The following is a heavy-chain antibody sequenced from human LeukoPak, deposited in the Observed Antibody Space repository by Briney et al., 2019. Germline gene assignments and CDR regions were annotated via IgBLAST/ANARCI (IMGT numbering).Heavy chain of an antibody. CDR2: VNRDGSET. Sequence: PGGSLRLSCAASGFALSSHWMTWVRQVPWRGPEWVANVNRDGSETYYPDSVKGRFTISKDNAKNSLYLQMNSLRAEDTALYHCARNNGMDVWGQGTTVIVSS. CDR3: ARNNGMDV. J-gene: IGHJ6*02. V-gene: IGHV3-7*03. CDR1: GFALSSHW.